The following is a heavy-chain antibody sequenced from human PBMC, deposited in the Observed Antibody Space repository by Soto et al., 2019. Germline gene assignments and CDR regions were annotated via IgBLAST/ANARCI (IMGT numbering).Heavy chain of an antibody. J-gene: IGHJ4*02. CDR1: GGSISSSYW. CDR2: IYHGGTT. V-gene: IGHV4-4*02. CDR3: VSSLNYDFWRDGGRHFYFDY. Sequence: QVQRQETGPGLVKPSGTLSLTCAVSGGSISSSYWWNLVRQTPMGGLEGLGNIYHGGTTNYNPSLKNRVTIPVDKSKNQLSLKLNSVTAADTAVYYCVSSLNYDFWRDGGRHFYFDYWGRGILATVSS. D-gene: IGHD3-3*01.